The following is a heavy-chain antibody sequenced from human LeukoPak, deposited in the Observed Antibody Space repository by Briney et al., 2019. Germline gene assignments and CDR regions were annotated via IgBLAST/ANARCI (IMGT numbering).Heavy chain of an antibody. CDR1: GGSISSYY. CDR2: IYYSGST. CDR3: ARAYFDWSPFDY. Sequence: SETLSLTCTVSGGSISSYYWSWIRQPPGKGLEWIGYIYYSGSTNYNPSLKSRVTISVGTSKNQFSLKLSSVTAADTAVYYCARAYFDWSPFDYWGQGTLVTASS. D-gene: IGHD3-9*01. J-gene: IGHJ4*02. V-gene: IGHV4-59*01.